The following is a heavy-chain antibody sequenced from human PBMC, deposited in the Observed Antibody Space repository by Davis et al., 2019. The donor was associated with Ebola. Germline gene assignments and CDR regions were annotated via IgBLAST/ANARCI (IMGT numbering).Heavy chain of an antibody. CDR2: ISYSGNT. CDR3: SRQGMYSSSSFDY. Sequence: PSETLSLTCTVSGGSISSYDWSWIRQPPGKGLEWVGYISYSGNTNYNPSLKSRVTISVDTSKNQLSLKLTSVTAADTAVYYCSRQGMYSSSSFDYWGQGTLVTVSS. J-gene: IGHJ4*02. D-gene: IGHD6-6*01. CDR1: GGSISSYD. V-gene: IGHV4-59*01.